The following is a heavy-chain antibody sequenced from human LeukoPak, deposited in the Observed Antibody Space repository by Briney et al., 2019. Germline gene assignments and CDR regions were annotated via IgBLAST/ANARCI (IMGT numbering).Heavy chain of an antibody. CDR3: ARAKPKNMVRGLIMRRESRYYFDY. CDR1: GFTFSSYV. Sequence: QPGGSLRLSCAAAGFTFSSYVMNWVRQAPGKGLEWVSAIVNSSGGTYYADSVKGRFTISRDNSKSTLYIQMNSLRAEDTAVYYCARAKPKNMVRGLIMRRESRYYFDYWGQGTLVTVSS. D-gene: IGHD3-10*01. J-gene: IGHJ4*02. V-gene: IGHV3-23*01. CDR2: IVNSSGGT.